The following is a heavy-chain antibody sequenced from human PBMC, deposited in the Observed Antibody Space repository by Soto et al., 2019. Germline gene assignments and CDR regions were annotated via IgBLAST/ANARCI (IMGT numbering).Heavy chain of an antibody. CDR3: ARIRVDVDY. Sequence: QVQLVQSGAEVKKPGASVKVSCKASGYIFTSYTMHWVRQAPGQRPEWMGWINAGNGNTKYSQNFQCRITITRDTSASSAYMEMYNLRSEDTAVYYCARIRVDVDYWGQGTLVTVSS. CDR1: GYIFTSYT. J-gene: IGHJ4*02. V-gene: IGHV1-3*01. CDR2: INAGNGNT.